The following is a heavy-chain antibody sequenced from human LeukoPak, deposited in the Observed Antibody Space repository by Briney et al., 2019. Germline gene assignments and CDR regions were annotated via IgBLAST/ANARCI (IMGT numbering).Heavy chain of an antibody. Sequence: GASVKVSCKASGYTFTGYYMHWVRQAPGQGLEWMGRINPNSGGTNYAQKFQGGVTMTRDTSISTAYMELSRLRSDDTAVYYCASSMVATCGGDYWGQGTLVTVSS. CDR2: INPNSGGT. J-gene: IGHJ4*02. CDR1: GYTFTGYY. CDR3: ASSMVATCGGDY. V-gene: IGHV1-2*06. D-gene: IGHD5-12*01.